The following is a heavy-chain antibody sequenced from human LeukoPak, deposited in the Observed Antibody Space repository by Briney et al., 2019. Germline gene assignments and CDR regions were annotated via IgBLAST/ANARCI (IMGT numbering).Heavy chain of an antibody. CDR3: ARLYGDALYYYYYMDV. D-gene: IGHD4-17*01. CDR2: INPNTGDT. Sequence: ASVKVSCKASGYTFTGYYIHWVRQAPGQGLEWMGWINPNTGDTNYEQKFQGRVTLTRDTSISTAYMELSRLRSDDTAVYYCARLYGDALYYYYYMDVWGKGTTVTVSS. V-gene: IGHV1-2*02. CDR1: GYTFTGYY. J-gene: IGHJ6*03.